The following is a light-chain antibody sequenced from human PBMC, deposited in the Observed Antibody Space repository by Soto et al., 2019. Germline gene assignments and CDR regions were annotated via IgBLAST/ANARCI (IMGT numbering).Light chain of an antibody. Sequence: DTQMTQSPSSLSASVGDRVTITCQASQDISNYLNWYQQKPGKAPKLLIYDASNLETGVPSRFSGSGAGTDFTFNISSLQPEDIATYYCQQYDNLPYTFGQGTQLEIK. CDR3: QQYDNLPYT. CDR1: QDISNY. J-gene: IGKJ2*01. CDR2: DAS. V-gene: IGKV1-33*01.